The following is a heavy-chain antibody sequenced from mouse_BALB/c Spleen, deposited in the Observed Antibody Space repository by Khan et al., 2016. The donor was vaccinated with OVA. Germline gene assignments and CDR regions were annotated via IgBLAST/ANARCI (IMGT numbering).Heavy chain of an antibody. J-gene: IGHJ3*01. Sequence: QVQLKESGPGLVRPSQSPSITCTVSGFSLTSYGVHWVRQSPGKGLEWLGVIWSGGSIDYNEAFISRLSISKDNSKSQVFFKMNSLQANDTAIYYCARNYDYDEGLAYWGQGTLVTVSA. CDR1: GFSLTSYG. CDR3: ARNYDYDEGLAY. V-gene: IGHV2-2*02. CDR2: IWSGGSI. D-gene: IGHD2-4*01.